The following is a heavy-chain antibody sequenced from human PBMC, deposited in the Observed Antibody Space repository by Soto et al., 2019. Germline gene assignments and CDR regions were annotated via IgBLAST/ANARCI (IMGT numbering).Heavy chain of an antibody. V-gene: IGHV4-30-4*01. CDR2: IYYSGST. CDR1: GGSISSGDYY. Sequence: SETLSLTCTVSGGSISSGDYYWSWVRQPPGKGLEWIGYIYYSGSTYYNPSLKSRVTISVDTSKNQFSLKLSSVTAADTAVYYCARDAIVATAHYYYYGMDVWGQGTTVTVSS. D-gene: IGHD5-12*01. J-gene: IGHJ6*02. CDR3: ARDAIVATAHYYYYGMDV.